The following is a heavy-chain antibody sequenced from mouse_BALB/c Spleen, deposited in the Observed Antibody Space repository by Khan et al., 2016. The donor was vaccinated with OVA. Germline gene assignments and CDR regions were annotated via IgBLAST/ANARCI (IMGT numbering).Heavy chain of an antibody. CDR3: TRDDGGSYDGYFAV. Sequence: VQLQESGPGLVAPSPSLSITCTVSGFSLTGYGVNWVRQSPGEGLEWLGMIWGDGSTGYNSALKSRLSIRTDNSKSQVFLKMNSLQTDDTARHYCTRDDGGSYDGYFAVWGAGTTVTVSS. V-gene: IGHV2-6-7*01. D-gene: IGHD1-1*02. J-gene: IGHJ1*01. CDR1: GFSLTGYG. CDR2: IWGDGST.